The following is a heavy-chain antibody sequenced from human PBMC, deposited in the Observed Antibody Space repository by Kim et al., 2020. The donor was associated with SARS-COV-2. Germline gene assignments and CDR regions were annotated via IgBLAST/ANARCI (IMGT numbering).Heavy chain of an antibody. V-gene: IGHV1-69*13. CDR3: AREAQAEWLVYWYFGL. D-gene: IGHD3-3*01. CDR1: GGTFSSYA. J-gene: IGHJ2*01. Sequence: SVKVSCKASGGTFSSYAISWVRQAPGQGLEWMGGIIPIFGTANYAQKFQGRVTITADESTSTAYMELSSLRYEDTAVYYCAREAQAEWLVYWYFGLWGRGTLVTGAS. CDR2: IIPIFGTA.